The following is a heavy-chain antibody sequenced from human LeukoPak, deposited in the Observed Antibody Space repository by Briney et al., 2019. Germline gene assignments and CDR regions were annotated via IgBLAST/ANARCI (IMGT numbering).Heavy chain of an antibody. Sequence: GGSLRLSCVASGFSISSYDMSWVRQAPGKGLDWVSGISGSDGSTNYAESVKGRFTISRDNSKNTLYLQVTSLRAEDTAVYYCAIVDSSSWSYWGQGILVTVSS. CDR3: AIVDSSSWSY. CDR2: ISGSDGST. D-gene: IGHD6-13*01. J-gene: IGHJ4*02. V-gene: IGHV3-23*01. CDR1: GFSISSYD.